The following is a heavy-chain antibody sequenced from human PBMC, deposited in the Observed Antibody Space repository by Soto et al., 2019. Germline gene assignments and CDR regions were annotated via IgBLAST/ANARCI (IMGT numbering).Heavy chain of an antibody. CDR2: ISGSGGST. CDR1: GFTFGSYA. Sequence: QPGGSLRLSCAASGFTFGSYAMSWVRQAPGKGLEWVSAISGSGGSTYYADSVKGRFTISRDNSKNTLYLQMNSLGAEDTAVYYCAKLSSGRKWSGYCSGGSCHSYFDYWGQGT. CDR3: AKLSSGRKWSGYCSGGSCHSYFDY. D-gene: IGHD2-15*01. V-gene: IGHV3-23*01. J-gene: IGHJ4*02.